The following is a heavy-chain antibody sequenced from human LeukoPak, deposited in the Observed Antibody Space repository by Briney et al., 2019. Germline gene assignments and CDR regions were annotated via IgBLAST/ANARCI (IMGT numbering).Heavy chain of an antibody. CDR1: GGSFSGYY. V-gene: IGHV4-34*01. Sequence: SETLSLTCAVYGGSFSGYYRSWIRQPPGKGLEWIREINHSGSTNYNPSLKSRVTISVDTSKNQFSLKLSSVTAADTAVYYCASLVVVAARTDYWGQGTLVTVSS. CDR2: INHSGST. D-gene: IGHD2-15*01. CDR3: ASLVVVAARTDY. J-gene: IGHJ4*02.